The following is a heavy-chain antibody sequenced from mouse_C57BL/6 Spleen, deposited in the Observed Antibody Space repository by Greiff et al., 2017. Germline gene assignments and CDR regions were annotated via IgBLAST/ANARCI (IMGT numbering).Heavy chain of an antibody. V-gene: IGHV1-18*01. CDR3: AKGSNGGAMDY. CDR1: GYTFTDYN. D-gene: IGHD4-1*01. CDR2: INPNNGGT. J-gene: IGHJ4*01. Sequence: VQLQQSGPELVKPGASVKIPCKASGYTFTDYNMDWVKQSHGKGLEWIGEINPNNGGTIYNQKFKGKATLTVDKSSSTAYMELRSLTSEDTAVYYCAKGSNGGAMDYWGQGTSVTVSS.